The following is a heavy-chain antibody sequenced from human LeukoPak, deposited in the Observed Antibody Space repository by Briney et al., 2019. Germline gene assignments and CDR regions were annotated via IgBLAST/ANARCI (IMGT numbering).Heavy chain of an antibody. CDR3: AKDVALIQLWLNPLLDY. CDR2: IGGSGGST. J-gene: IGHJ4*02. CDR1: GFTFSSYA. Sequence: PGGSLRLSCAASGFTFSSYAMSWVRQAPGKGLEWVSAIGGSGGSTYYADSVKGRFTISRDNSKNTLYLQMNSLRAEDTAVYYCAKDVALIQLWLNPLLDYWGQGTLVTVSS. D-gene: IGHD5-18*01. V-gene: IGHV3-23*01.